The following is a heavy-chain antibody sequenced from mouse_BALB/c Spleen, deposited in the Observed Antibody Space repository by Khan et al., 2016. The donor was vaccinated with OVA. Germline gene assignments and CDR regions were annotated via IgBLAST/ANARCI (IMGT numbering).Heavy chain of an antibody. Sequence: QVQLQQSGPELVKPGASLKVSCKASGYTFTDYIIGWVKQSTRQGLKWIGDIFPGSDTPYYNEKFKDKATLTADKSSNTAYMQLSSLTSEDSAVYFCARGGYSVFAYWGQGTLVTVST. D-gene: IGHD2-14*01. J-gene: IGHJ3*01. V-gene: IGHV1-77*01. CDR1: GYTFTDYI. CDR3: ARGGYSVFAY. CDR2: IFPGSDTP.